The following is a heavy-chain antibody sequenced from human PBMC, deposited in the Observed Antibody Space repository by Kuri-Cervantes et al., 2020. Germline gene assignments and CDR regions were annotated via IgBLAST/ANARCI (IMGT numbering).Heavy chain of an antibody. CDR3: ARVGERGWFDP. CDR2: IHYRGNT. Sequence: ESLKISCTVSGGPISGYYWTWIRQPPGKGLEWIGYIHYRGNTNYNPSLKSRVTISVDTSKNQFSLKVTSVTAADTAVYYCARVGERGWFDPWGQGTLVTVYS. J-gene: IGHJ5*02. CDR1: GGPISGYY. V-gene: IGHV4-59*01. D-gene: IGHD1-1*01.